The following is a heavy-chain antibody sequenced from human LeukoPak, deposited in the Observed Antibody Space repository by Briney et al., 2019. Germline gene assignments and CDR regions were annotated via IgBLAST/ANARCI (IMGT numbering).Heavy chain of an antibody. CDR3: AREGGIVGALDY. V-gene: IGHV1-18*01. CDR1: GYTFTSCG. Sequence: SVKVSRKASGYTFTSCGVSWVRQPPAQGREWMGWIKGYNSNTNYAQKFQGRVTMTTDTSKSTAYMELSILRSDDTAEYYGAREGGIVGALDYWGQGTVVTVSS. CDR2: IKGYNSNT. D-gene: IGHD1-26*01. J-gene: IGHJ4*02.